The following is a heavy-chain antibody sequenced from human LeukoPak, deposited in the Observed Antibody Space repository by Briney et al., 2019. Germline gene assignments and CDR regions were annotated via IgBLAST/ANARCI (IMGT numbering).Heavy chain of an antibody. D-gene: IGHD5-18*01. CDR3: AKVPWSRGYSYVYPFHY. Sequence: PGRSLRLSCAASGFTFDDYAMHWVRQAPGKGLEWVSGISWNSGSIGYADSVKGRFTISRDNAKDSLYLQMNSLRDEDTAFYYCAKVPWSRGYSYVYPFHYWGQGTLVTVSS. CDR1: GFTFDDYA. V-gene: IGHV3-9*01. CDR2: ISWNSGSI. J-gene: IGHJ4*02.